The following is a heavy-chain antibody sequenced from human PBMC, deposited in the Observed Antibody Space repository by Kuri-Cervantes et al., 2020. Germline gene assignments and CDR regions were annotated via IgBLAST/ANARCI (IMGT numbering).Heavy chain of an antibody. V-gene: IGHV1-2*02. CDR2: INPDSGGA. CDR1: GYTFTGYY. CDR3: ATSVIMGCSSTSCSIDY. D-gene: IGHD2-2*01. Sequence: ASVKVSCKSSGYTFTGYYMQWVRQAPGQGLEWMGWINPDSGGANYAQKFQGRVTMTEDTSTDTAYMELSSLRSEDTAVYYCATSVIMGCSSTSCSIDYWGQGTLVTVSS. J-gene: IGHJ4*02.